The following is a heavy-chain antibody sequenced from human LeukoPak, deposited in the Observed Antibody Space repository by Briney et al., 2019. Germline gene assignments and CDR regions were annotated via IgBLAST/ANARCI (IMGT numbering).Heavy chain of an antibody. V-gene: IGHV3-7*01. CDR1: GFTFSSYW. D-gene: IGHD5-24*01. J-gene: IGHJ4*02. Sequence: GGSLRLSCAASGFTFSSYWMSWVRQAPGKGLEWVANIKQDGSEKYYVDSVKGRFTISRDNAKNSLYLQMNSLRAEDTAVYYCARDRRDGYNVLDYWGQGTLVTVSS. CDR2: IKQDGSEK. CDR3: ARDRRDGYNVLDY.